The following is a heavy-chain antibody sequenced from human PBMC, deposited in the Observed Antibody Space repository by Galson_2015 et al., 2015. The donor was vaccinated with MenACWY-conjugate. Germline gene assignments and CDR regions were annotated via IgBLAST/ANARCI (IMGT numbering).Heavy chain of an antibody. Sequence: SVKVSCKAYGFTFTSHYFHWVRQAPGQDLEWMGIIHPSSNATVYAQKFQGRVTMTWDTSTATVYMELISLRSKDTAVYYCAREWAGNDADSYGWFDPWGQGTLVTVS. CDR1: GFTFTSHY. CDR3: AREWAGNDADSYGWFDP. D-gene: IGHD3-10*01. J-gene: IGHJ5*02. V-gene: IGHV1-46*01. CDR2: IHPSSNAT.